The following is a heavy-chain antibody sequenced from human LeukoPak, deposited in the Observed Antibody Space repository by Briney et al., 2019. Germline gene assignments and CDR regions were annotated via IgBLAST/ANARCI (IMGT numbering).Heavy chain of an antibody. V-gene: IGHV3-23*01. D-gene: IGHD6-19*01. CDR1: GFTFSSYA. CDR2: ISGSGGST. J-gene: IGHJ4*02. CDR3: AKSGSGWYYFDY. Sequence: GGSLRLSCAASGFTFSSYAMSWVRQAPGKGLEWVSAISGSGGSTYYADSVKGRFTISRDNSKNTLYLQMNNLRAEDTAVYYCAKSGSGWYYFDYWGQGTLVTVSS.